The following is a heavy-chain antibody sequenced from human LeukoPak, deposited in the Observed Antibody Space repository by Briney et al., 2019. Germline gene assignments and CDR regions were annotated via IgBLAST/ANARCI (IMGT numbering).Heavy chain of an antibody. CDR1: GYTFTSYG. CDR2: IRVYNGDT. J-gene: IGHJ4*02. D-gene: IGHD2-2*03. Sequence: ASVKVSCTASGYTFTSYGISWVRQAPGQGLEWMGWIRVYNGDTNYAQKLQGRVTMTTDTSTSTAYMELRSLRSDDTAVYYCATGYCSSTNCRIDYWGQGTLVSVSS. CDR3: ATGYCSSTNCRIDY. V-gene: IGHV1-18*01.